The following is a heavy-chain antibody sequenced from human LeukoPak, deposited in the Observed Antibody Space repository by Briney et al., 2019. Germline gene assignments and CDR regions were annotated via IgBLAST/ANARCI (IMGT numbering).Heavy chain of an antibody. CDR1: GFSFTGHS. J-gene: IGHJ4*02. CDR3: AREKQSGGTPFDY. Sequence: GGSLRLSCVASGFSFTGHSMHWVRQAPGKGLEWVAVVGNDEKTKFYADSLKGRFTVSRDNSKNTVYLQMNSLRDEDTAVYYGAREKQSGGTPFDYWGQGSLVTVSS. V-gene: IGHV3-30*04. CDR2: VGNDEKTK. D-gene: IGHD1-26*01.